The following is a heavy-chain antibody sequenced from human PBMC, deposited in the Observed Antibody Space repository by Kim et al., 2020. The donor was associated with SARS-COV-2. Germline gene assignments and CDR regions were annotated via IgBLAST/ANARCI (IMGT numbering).Heavy chain of an antibody. D-gene: IGHD3-10*01. J-gene: IGHJ6*02. CDR3: ARGSRYYGSGSYYKRYYYGMDV. Sequence: SETLSLTCAVYGGSFSGYYWSWIRQPPGKGLEWIGEINHSGSTNYNPSLKSRVTISVDTSKNQISLKLSSVTAADTAVYYCARGSRYYGSGSYYKRYYYGMDVWGQGTTVTVSS. CDR1: GGSFSGYY. V-gene: IGHV4-34*01. CDR2: INHSGST.